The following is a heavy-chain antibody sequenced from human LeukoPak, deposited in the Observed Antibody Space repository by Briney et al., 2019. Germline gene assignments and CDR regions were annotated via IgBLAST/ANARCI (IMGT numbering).Heavy chain of an antibody. CDR2: IYYSGNI. Sequence: SETLSLTCSVSGASVASANYYWGWIRQPPGKGLDWIASIYYSGNIYYNPSLQSRVTISVDTSKNQFSLNLVSVTAADTAVYYCVRVAWWGVPVVPAEYFDPWGQGTLVTVSS. J-gene: IGHJ1*01. CDR1: GASVASANYY. D-gene: IGHD2-2*01. CDR3: VRVAWWGVPVVPAEYFDP. V-gene: IGHV4-39*07.